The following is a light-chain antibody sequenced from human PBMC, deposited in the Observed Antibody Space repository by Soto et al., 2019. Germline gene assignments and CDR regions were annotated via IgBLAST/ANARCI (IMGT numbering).Light chain of an antibody. CDR2: KAS. J-gene: IGKJ1*01. V-gene: IGKV1-5*03. CDR3: QQYNSYWT. Sequence: DIQMTQSPSTLSASVGDRVIITCRASQSINSWFAWYQQKPGKAPKLLIYKASSLESGVPSRFSGSGSGTEFTLTISSLQPDDFATYYCQQYNSYWTFGQGTKVEVK. CDR1: QSINSW.